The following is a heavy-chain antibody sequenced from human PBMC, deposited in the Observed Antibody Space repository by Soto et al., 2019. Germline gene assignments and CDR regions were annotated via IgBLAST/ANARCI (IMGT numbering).Heavy chain of an antibody. Sequence: SETLSLTCTVSGGSITGYYWSWIRQPAGKGLEWIGRIYTSGGTNYNPSLKSRLTMSVDASKNQFSLRLTSVTAADTAVYYRARGFASSWYYFDFWGQGARVTVS. CDR2: IYTSGGT. V-gene: IGHV4-4*07. CDR1: GGSITGYY. D-gene: IGHD6-13*01. J-gene: IGHJ4*02. CDR3: ARGFASSWYYFDF.